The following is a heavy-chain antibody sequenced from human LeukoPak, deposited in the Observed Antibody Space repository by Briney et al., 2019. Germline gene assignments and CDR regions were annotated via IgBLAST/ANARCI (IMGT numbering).Heavy chain of an antibody. D-gene: IGHD1-26*01. CDR3: ARGRPGRELRSYDAFDI. V-gene: IGHV3-74*01. CDR2: INSDGSST. CDR1: GFTFSSYW. J-gene: IGHJ3*02. Sequence: PGGSLRLSCAASGFTFSSYWMHWVRQAPGKGLVWVSRINSDGSSTSYADSVKGRFTISRDNAKNTLYLQMNSLRAEDTAVYYCARGRPGRELRSYDAFDIWGQGTMVTVSS.